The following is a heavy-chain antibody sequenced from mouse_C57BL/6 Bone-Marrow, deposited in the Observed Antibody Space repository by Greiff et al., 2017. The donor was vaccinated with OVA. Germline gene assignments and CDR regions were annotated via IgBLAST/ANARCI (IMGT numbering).Heavy chain of an antibody. CDR2: INPNNGGT. CDR1: GYTFTDYN. CDR3: ARGLITTVVATPYWYFDV. V-gene: IGHV1-22*01. J-gene: IGHJ1*03. Sequence: VQLQQSGPELVKPGASVKMSCKASGYTFTDYNMHWVKQSHGKSLEWIGYINPNNGGTSYNQKFKGKATLTVNKSSSTAYMELRSLTSEDSAVYYCARGLITTVVATPYWYFDVWGTGTTVTVSS. D-gene: IGHD1-1*01.